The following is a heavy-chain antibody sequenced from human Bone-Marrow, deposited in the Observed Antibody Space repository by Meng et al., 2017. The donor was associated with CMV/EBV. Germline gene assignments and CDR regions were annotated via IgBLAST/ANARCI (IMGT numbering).Heavy chain of an antibody. CDR1: GFTFSSYW. Sequence: SLKISCAASGFTFSSYWMHWVRQAPGKGLEWVSGISWNSGSIGYADSVKGRFTISRDNAKNSLYLQMNSLRAEDMALYYCAKDLGSSSFDAFDIWRQGTMVTVSS. J-gene: IGHJ3*02. CDR3: AKDLGSSSFDAFDI. CDR2: ISWNSGSI. D-gene: IGHD6-13*01. V-gene: IGHV3-9*03.